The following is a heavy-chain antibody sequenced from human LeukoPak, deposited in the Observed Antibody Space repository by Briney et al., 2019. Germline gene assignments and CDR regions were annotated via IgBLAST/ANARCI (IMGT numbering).Heavy chain of an antibody. CDR2: IHHSGST. V-gene: IGHV4-4*02. CDR3: ARYHGPAAGENYHYGMDV. CDR1: GDSVFTFYS. Sequence: PSETLSLTCGVSGDSVFTFYSWSWVRQPPGKGLEWIGEIHHSGSTSYNPSLRSRVTMSMDKSKNQFSLRVSSVTAADTAVYYCARYHGPAAGENYHYGMDVWGQGTSVTVSS. D-gene: IGHD6-25*01. J-gene: IGHJ6*02.